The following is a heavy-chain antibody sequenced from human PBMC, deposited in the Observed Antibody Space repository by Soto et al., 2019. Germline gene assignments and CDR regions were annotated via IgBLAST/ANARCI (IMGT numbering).Heavy chain of an antibody. CDR3: ARLDDDNWFDP. CDR2: IWYDGSNK. J-gene: IGHJ5*02. D-gene: IGHD2-2*03. Sequence: GGSLRLSCAASGFTFSSYGMHWVRQAPGKGLEWVAVIWYDGSNKYYADSVKDRFTISRDNSKNTLYLQMNSLRAEDTAVYYCARLDDDNWFDPWGQGTLVTVSS. CDR1: GFTFSSYG. V-gene: IGHV3-33*01.